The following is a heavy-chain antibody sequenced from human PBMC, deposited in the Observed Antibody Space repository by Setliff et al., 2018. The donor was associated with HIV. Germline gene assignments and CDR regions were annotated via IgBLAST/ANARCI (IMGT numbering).Heavy chain of an antibody. V-gene: IGHV4-38-2*01. D-gene: IGHD1-7*01. J-gene: IGHJ4*02. Sequence: LSLTCAVSGYSISIGYYWGWIRQPPGKGLEWIGNIYHSGSTYYNPSLKSRVTISVDTSKNRFSLKLSSVTAADTAVYYCARVSSVIELQGGDYFDSWGQGLLVTVSS. CDR3: ARVSSVIELQGGDYFDS. CDR2: IYHSGST. CDR1: GYSISIGYY.